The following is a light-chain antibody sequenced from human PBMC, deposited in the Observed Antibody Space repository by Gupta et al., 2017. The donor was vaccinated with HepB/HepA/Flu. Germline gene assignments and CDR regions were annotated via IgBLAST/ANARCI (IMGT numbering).Light chain of an antibody. CDR1: QGIGSY. J-gene: IGKJ1*01. Sequence: DIQLTQSPSFLSASVGDRVTITCRASQGIGSYLAWYQQRPGKALNLLIYAASTLQSGVLSRFSGSGSGTEFSLSISSLQPEDFATYYCQQVNTYPRTFGQGTKVEIK. CDR3: QQVNTYPRT. V-gene: IGKV1-9*01. CDR2: AAS.